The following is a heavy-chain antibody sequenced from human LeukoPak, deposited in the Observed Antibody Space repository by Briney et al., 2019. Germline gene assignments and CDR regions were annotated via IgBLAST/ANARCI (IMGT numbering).Heavy chain of an antibody. D-gene: IGHD5-18*01. CDR1: GGSISSSSYY. Sequence: SETLSLTCTVSGGSISSSSYYWGWIRQPPGKGLEWIGSIYYSGSTYYNPSLKSRVTISVDTSKNQFSLKLSSVTAADTAVYYCARPRDSRVSWGIGYSYGRLVGSTFDYWGQGTLVTVSS. CDR3: ARPRDSRVSWGIGYSYGRLVGSTFDY. CDR2: IYYSGST. V-gene: IGHV4-39*01. J-gene: IGHJ4*02.